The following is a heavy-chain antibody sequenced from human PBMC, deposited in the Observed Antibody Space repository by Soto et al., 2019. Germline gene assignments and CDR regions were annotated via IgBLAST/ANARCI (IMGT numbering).Heavy chain of an antibody. CDR2: IYYSGST. CDR3: ARDYGGNSGWFAP. J-gene: IGHJ5*02. CDR1: GGSISSGDYY. D-gene: IGHD4-17*01. Sequence: QVQLQESGPGLVKPSQTLSLTCTVSGGSISSGDYYWSWIRQPPGKGLEWIGYIYYSGSTYSNPSIKSRVTVSVDTSKNQFSLKLSSVTAADSAVYYCARDYGGNSGWFAPWGQGTLVTVSS. V-gene: IGHV4-30-4*01.